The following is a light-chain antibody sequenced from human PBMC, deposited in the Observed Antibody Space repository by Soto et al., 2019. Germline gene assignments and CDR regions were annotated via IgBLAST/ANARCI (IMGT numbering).Light chain of an antibody. CDR2: GAF. CDR1: QSVSSSY. CDR3: QQYVHWPPGA. Sequence: EIVLTQSPGTLSLSPGERATLSCRASQSVSSSYLAWYQQKPGQAPSLLIYGAFSRATGIPDRFSASGSGTDFTRTISRLEPEDFAVYYCQQYVHWPPGAFGQGTTVEIK. J-gene: IGKJ1*01. V-gene: IGKV3-20*01.